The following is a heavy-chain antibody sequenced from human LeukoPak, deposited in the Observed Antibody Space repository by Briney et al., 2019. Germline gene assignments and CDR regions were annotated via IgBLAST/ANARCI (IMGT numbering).Heavy chain of an antibody. V-gene: IGHV3-7*01. J-gene: IGHJ4*02. D-gene: IGHD5-12*01. CDR1: GFTFSSYW. Sequence: GGSLRLSCAASGFTFSSYWMSWVRQAPGKGLEWVAKINQDGSDKYYVDSVKGRFTISRDNAKNSLYLQMNSLRAEDTAVYYCARDQSGIVATITFDYWGQGILVTVSS. CDR2: INQDGSDK. CDR3: ARDQSGIVATITFDY.